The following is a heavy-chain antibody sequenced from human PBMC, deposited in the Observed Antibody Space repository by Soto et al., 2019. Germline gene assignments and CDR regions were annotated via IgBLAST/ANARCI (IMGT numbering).Heavy chain of an antibody. CDR3: ARDPTRLGYFDL. V-gene: IGHV3-66*01. Sequence: EVQLVESGGGLVQPGGSLRLSCAASGFTVSSNYMSWVRQAPGKGLEWVSVIYSGGGTYYAGSVKGRFTISRDNSENTLYLQMKSLRAEDTAVYYCARDPTRLGYFDLWGRGTLVTVSS. CDR1: GFTVSSNY. J-gene: IGHJ2*01. CDR2: IYSGGGT.